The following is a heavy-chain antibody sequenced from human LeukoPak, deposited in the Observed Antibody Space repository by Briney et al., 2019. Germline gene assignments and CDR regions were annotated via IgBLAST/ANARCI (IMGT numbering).Heavy chain of an antibody. V-gene: IGHV1-18*01. J-gene: IGHJ4*02. CDR2: ISAYNGNT. Sequence: ASVKVSCTASGYTFTSYGISWVRQAPGQGLEWMGWISAYNGNTNYAQKLQGRVTMTTDTSTSTAYMELRSLRSDDTAAYYCASSRGAVAGATIDYWGQGTLVTVSS. CDR1: GYTFTSYG. CDR3: ASSRGAVAGATIDY. D-gene: IGHD6-19*01.